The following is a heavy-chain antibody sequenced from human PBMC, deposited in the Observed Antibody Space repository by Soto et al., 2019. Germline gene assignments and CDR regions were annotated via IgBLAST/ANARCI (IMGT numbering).Heavy chain of an antibody. CDR2: MYYFGSTNY. J-gene: IGHJ4*02. V-gene: IGHV4-59*08. D-gene: IGHD5-12*01. CDR1: GGSISSHY. CDR3: ARHGSGGYSGYDFDYTFDY. Sequence: PSETLSLTFTVSGGSISSHYWSWIRPPPGKGLECIGYMYYFGSTNYNYNPSLKSRVTISVDTSKNQFSLKLSSVTAADTAVYYCARHGSGGYSGYDFDYTFDYWGQGTLVTVS.